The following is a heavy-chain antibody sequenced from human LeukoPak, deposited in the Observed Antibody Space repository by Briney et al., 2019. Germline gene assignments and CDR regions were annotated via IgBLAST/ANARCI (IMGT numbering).Heavy chain of an antibody. CDR2: IYYSGST. CDR3: ARSRLWFGDLDYYYYYMDV. V-gene: IGHV4-39*07. Sequence: SETLSLTCTVSGGSISSSSYYWGWIRQPPGKGLEWIGSIYYSGSTYYNPSLKSRVTISVDTSKNQFSLKLSSVTAADTAVYYCARSRLWFGDLDYYYYYMDVWGKGTTVTVSS. CDR1: GGSISSSSYY. J-gene: IGHJ6*03. D-gene: IGHD3-10*01.